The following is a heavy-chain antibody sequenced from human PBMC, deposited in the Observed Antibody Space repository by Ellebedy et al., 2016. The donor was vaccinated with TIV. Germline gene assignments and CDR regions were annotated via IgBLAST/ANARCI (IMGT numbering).Heavy chain of an antibody. CDR2: MNPNSGNT. D-gene: IGHD3-10*01. Sequence: ASVKVSCKAPGYTFTSYDINWVRQATGQGLEWMGWMNPNSGNTGYAQKFQGRVTITRNTSISTAYMELSSLRSEDTAVYYCARGKYIAGSGLPYWGQGTLVTVS. V-gene: IGHV1-8*03. CDR3: ARGKYIAGSGLPY. J-gene: IGHJ4*02. CDR1: GYTFTSYD.